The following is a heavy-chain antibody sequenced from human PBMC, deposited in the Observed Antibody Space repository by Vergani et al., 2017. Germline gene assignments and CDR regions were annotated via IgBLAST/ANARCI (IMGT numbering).Heavy chain of an antibody. CDR1: GFTFDDYA. J-gene: IGHJ4*02. V-gene: IGHV3-9*01. CDR2: ISWNSGSI. CDR3: AKSWVELAVAGPVDY. D-gene: IGHD6-19*01. Sequence: EVQLVESGGGLVQPGRSLRLSCAASGFTFDDYAMHWVRQAPGKGLEWVSGISWNSGSIGYADSVKGRFTISRDNAKNSLYLQMNSLRAEDTALYYCAKSWVELAVAGPVDYWGQGTLVTVSS.